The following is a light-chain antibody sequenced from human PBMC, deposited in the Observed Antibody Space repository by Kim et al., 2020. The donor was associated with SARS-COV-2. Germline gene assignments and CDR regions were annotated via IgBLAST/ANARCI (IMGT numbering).Light chain of an antibody. CDR2: DAS. Sequence: ATLSLSPGERATLSCRASQGINNSLAWYQQRPGQAPRLLIYDASKRATGIPARFSGSGLGTDFTLTISSLEPEDFAVYYCHHARTFGGGTKVDIK. V-gene: IGKV3D-11*01. CDR1: QGINNS. CDR3: HHART. J-gene: IGKJ4*01.